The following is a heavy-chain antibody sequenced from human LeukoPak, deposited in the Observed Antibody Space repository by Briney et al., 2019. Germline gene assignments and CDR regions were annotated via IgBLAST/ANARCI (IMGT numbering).Heavy chain of an antibody. CDR2: ISAYNGDT. J-gene: IGHJ3*01. Sequence: ASVKVSCKASGYIFNIYGISWVRQAPGEGLEWVGWISAYNGDTNYAQQFQGRVTMTTDTSTSTAYMELRSLTSDDTAVYYCARAGHAFDFWGQGTVVTVSS. CDR1: GYIFNIYG. CDR3: ARAGHAFDF. V-gene: IGHV1-18*01.